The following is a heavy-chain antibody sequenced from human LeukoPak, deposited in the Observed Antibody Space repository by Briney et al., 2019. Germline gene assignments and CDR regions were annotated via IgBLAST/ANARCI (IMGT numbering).Heavy chain of an antibody. D-gene: IGHD3-16*01. CDR2: IYTSGST. CDR3: AREGSDYVWGSYTY. J-gene: IGHJ4*02. V-gene: IGHV4-4*07. Sequence: PSETLSLTCTVSGGSISSYYWSWIRQPAGKGLEWIGRIYTSGSTNYNPSLKSRVTISVDKSKNQFSLKLSSVTAADTAVYYCAREGSDYVWGSYTYWGQGTLVTVSP. CDR1: GGSISSYY.